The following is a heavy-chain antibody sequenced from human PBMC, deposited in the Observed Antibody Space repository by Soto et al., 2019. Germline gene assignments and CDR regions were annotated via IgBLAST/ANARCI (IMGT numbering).Heavy chain of an antibody. CDR2: IYYSGST. J-gene: IGHJ3*02. CDR3: ARAVKANSAFDI. CDR1: GGSISSYY. V-gene: IGHV4-59*01. D-gene: IGHD4-17*01. Sequence: SETLSLTCTVSGGSISSYYWSWIRQPPGKGLEWIGYIYYSGSTNYNPSLKSRVTISVDTSKNQFSLKLSSVTAADTAVYYCARAVKANSAFDIWGQGTMVTVSS.